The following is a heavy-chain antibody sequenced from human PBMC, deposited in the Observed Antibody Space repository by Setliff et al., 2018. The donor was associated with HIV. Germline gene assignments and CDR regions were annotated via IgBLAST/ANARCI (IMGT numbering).Heavy chain of an antibody. J-gene: IGHJ4*02. CDR3: ARDYSPTFYYYDSSGTFDY. V-gene: IGHV1-69*05. CDR1: GGTFSSYV. D-gene: IGHD3-22*01. CDR2: IIPMYGVT. Sequence: GASVKVSCKASGGTFSSYVISWVRQAPGQGPEWMGGIIPMYGVTNYAQKFQGRVTITTDESTSTAYMELGSLRSEDTAVYYCARDYSPTFYYYDSSGTFDYWGQGTLVTVSS.